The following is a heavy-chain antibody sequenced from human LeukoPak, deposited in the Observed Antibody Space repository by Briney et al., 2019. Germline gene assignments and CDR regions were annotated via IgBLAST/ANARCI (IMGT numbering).Heavy chain of an antibody. CDR1: GGTLSGYA. D-gene: IGHD6-19*01. Sequence: GASVKVSCTASGGTLSGYAISWVRQAPGQGLEWMGGIIPIYGTPHSAQKFQGRVTMTRNTSISTAYMELSSLRSEDTAVYYCARGVGVQWLAWGNGMDVWGQGTTVTVSS. J-gene: IGHJ6*02. CDR3: ARGVGVQWLAWGNGMDV. CDR2: IIPIYGTP. V-gene: IGHV1-69*05.